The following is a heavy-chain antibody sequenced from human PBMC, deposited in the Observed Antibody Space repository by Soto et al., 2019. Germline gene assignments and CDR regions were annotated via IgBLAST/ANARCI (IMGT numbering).Heavy chain of an antibody. Sequence: QVQLVQSGAEVKKPGSSVKVSCKASGGTFSSYAISWVRQAPGQGLEWMGGIIPIFGTANYAQKFQGRLTITADKSTSTAYMELSSLRSEDTAVYYCARGGYSGYGRVDYFDYWGQGTLVTVSS. J-gene: IGHJ4*02. CDR1: GGTFSSYA. CDR2: IIPIFGTA. CDR3: ARGGYSGYGRVDYFDY. D-gene: IGHD5-12*01. V-gene: IGHV1-69*06.